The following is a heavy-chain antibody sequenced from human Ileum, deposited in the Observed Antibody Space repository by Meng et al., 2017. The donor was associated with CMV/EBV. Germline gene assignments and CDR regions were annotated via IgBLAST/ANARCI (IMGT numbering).Heavy chain of an antibody. D-gene: IGHD1-26*01. V-gene: IGHV1-8*01. CDR2: MNPNSGKT. Sequence: ASVKVSCKASGYTITSYDINWVRQATGQGLEWMGWMNPNSGKTGYAQKFQGRVTMPRNTSISTVYMELSSLRSEDTAVYYCARGPSSGSYSYWGQGTLVTVSS. CDR1: GYTITSYD. J-gene: IGHJ4*02. CDR3: ARGPSSGSYSY.